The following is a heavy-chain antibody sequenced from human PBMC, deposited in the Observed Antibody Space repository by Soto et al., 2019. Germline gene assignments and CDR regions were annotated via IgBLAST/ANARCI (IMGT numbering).Heavy chain of an antibody. J-gene: IGHJ6*02. Sequence: EASVKVSCKASGGTFSSYAISWVRQAPGQGLEWMGGIIPIFGTANYAQKFQGRVTITADESTSTAYMELSSLRSEDTAVYYCARSVGILEWFSHPDYYYYGMDVWGQGTTVTVSS. D-gene: IGHD3-3*01. CDR2: IIPIFGTA. V-gene: IGHV1-69*13. CDR1: GGTFSSYA. CDR3: ARSVGILEWFSHPDYYYYGMDV.